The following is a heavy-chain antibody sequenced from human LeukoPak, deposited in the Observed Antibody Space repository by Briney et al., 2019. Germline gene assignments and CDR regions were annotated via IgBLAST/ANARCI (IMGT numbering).Heavy chain of an antibody. CDR3: ARQETDYYDSSGLYMDV. CDR2: INHSGST. V-gene: IGHV4-34*01. J-gene: IGHJ6*03. D-gene: IGHD3-22*01. CDR1: GGSLSGYS. Sequence: SETLSLTCAVSGGSLSGYSWSWVRQPPGEGLVWIGEINHSGSTDYNPSLRSRVSMSLDTSKKVFSLNLTSVTAADTAVYYCARQETDYYDSSGLYMDVWGKGTTVAVSS.